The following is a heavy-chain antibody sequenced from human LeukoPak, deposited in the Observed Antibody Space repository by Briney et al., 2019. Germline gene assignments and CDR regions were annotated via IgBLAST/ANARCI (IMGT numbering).Heavy chain of an antibody. Sequence: SVKVSCKASGGTFSSYTISWVRQAPGQGLEWMGRIMPILGIANYAQKFQGRVTITADKSTSTAYMELSSLRSEDTAVYYCARGRYYYDSLTWYFDYWGQGTLVTVSS. CDR3: ARGRYYYDSLTWYFDY. CDR1: GGTFSSYT. V-gene: IGHV1-69*02. D-gene: IGHD3-22*01. J-gene: IGHJ4*02. CDR2: IMPILGIA.